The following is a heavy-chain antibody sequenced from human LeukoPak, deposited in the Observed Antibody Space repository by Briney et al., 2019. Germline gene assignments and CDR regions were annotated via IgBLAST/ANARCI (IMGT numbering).Heavy chain of an antibody. CDR1: GGSVSSTTYY. V-gene: IGHV4-39*01. CDR3: ARYVVYGSGKYYFDY. CDR2: INYSGST. Sequence: PSETLSLTCTVSGGSVSSTTYYWSWIRPPPRKRLVGLASINYSGSTYYNPSLKSRVTISVDTSENQFSLKLGSVTAADTAVYYCARYVVYGSGKYYFDYWGQGTLVTVSS. D-gene: IGHD3-10*01. J-gene: IGHJ4*02.